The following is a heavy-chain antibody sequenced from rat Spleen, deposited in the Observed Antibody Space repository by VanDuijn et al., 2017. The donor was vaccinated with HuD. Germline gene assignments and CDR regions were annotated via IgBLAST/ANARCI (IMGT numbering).Heavy chain of an antibody. CDR2: IIYDGTRA. Sequence: EVQLVESDGGLVQPGRSLKLSCTASGFTFSDYYMAWVRQAPTKGLEWVATIIYDGTRAFYRDSVKGRFTISRDNAKSTLYLQMDSLTSEDTATYYCARAMYTTDYYYAKGYYVMDAWGQGASVTVSS. V-gene: IGHV5-29*01. J-gene: IGHJ4*01. CDR3: ARAMYTTDYYYAKGYYVMDA. D-gene: IGHD1-6*01. CDR1: GFTFSDYY.